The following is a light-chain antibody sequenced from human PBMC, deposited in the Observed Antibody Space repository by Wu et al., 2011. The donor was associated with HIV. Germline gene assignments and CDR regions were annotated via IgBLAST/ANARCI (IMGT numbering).Light chain of an antibody. J-gene: IGKJ1*01. CDR3: QQYVRSPPGWT. V-gene: IGKV3-20*01. CDR2: GTS. CDR1: QSVRSSD. Sequence: TLSCRASQSVRSSDFAWYQQKPGQAPRLLIYGTSTRATGIPDRFSGSGSGTDFTLTISRLDPEDFAVYFCQQYVRSPPGWTFGQGTKVEIK.